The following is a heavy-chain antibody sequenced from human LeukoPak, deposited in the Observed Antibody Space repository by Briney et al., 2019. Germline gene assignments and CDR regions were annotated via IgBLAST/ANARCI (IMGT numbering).Heavy chain of an antibody. Sequence: SETLSLTCTVSGGSISTYYWSWIRQPPGKGLEWIGYIYNSGSTNYNPSLKSRVTISVDMSKNQFSLKLSSVTAADTAVYYCARENSNSWYLDYWGQGTLVTVSS. CDR3: ARENSNSWYLDY. J-gene: IGHJ4*02. V-gene: IGHV4-59*01. CDR1: GGSISTYY. D-gene: IGHD6-13*01. CDR2: IYNSGST.